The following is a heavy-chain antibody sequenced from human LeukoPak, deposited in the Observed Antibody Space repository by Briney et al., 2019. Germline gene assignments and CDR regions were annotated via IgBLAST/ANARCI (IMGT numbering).Heavy chain of an antibody. J-gene: IGHJ6*04. CDR1: GFTFSSYG. V-gene: IGHV3-33*01. CDR2: IWYDGSNK. Sequence: GGSRRLSCAASGFTFSSYGMRWVRQARGRRLEWVAVIWYDGSNKYYADFVRGVFTISKDNSKNTLYLQMISLRPEDTAVYYCARRAITFGGVIVNDYYYGMDVWGKGTTVTVSS. D-gene: IGHD3-16*02. CDR3: ARRAITFGGVIVNDYYYGMDV.